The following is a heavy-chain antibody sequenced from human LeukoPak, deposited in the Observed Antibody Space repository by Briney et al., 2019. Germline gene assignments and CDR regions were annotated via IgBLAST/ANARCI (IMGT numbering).Heavy chain of an antibody. CDR2: IKEDGSDK. V-gene: IGHV3-7*05. Sequence: GGSLRLSCAASGFTFSNFWMAWVRQAPGKGLEWVAHIKEDGSDKKYVDSVKGRFTISRDNPKNSLYLQMNSLRAEDTAVYYCARDIGYHTFDYWGQGGLVTVLS. CDR1: GFTFSNFW. D-gene: IGHD5-12*01. CDR3: ARDIGYHTFDY. J-gene: IGHJ4*02.